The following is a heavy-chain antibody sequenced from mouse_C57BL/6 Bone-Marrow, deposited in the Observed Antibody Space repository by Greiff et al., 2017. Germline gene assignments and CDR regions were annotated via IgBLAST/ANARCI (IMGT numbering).Heavy chain of an antibody. CDR3: AIEFITTVVADY. J-gene: IGHJ2*01. CDR2: IHPSDSDT. CDR1: GYTFTSYW. V-gene: IGHV1-74*01. Sequence: VKLQQPGAELVKPGASVKVSCKASGYTFTSYWMHWVKQRPGQGLEWIGRIHPSDSDTNYNQKFTGKATLTVDKSSSTAYMQLSSLTSEDSAVYYCAIEFITTVVADYWGQGTTLTVSA. D-gene: IGHD1-1*01.